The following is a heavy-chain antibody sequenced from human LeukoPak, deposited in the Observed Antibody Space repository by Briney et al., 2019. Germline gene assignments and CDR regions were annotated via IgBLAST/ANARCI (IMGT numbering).Heavy chain of an antibody. CDR3: AKDPGASVSGFHMDV. CDR2: IWSDGNNR. J-gene: IGHJ6*03. D-gene: IGHD2-8*02. Sequence: PGGSLRLSCAASGFTFRNYGMPWVRQATGKGLEWVSFIWSDGNNRFYAASVKGRFTISSDNSKSMLYLQMDSLRPEDTAVYYCAKDPGASVSGFHMDVWGKGTTVIVSS. CDR1: GFTFRNYG. V-gene: IGHV3-30*02.